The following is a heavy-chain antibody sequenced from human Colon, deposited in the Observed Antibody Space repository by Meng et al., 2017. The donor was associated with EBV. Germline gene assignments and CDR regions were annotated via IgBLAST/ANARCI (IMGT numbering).Heavy chain of an antibody. CDR2: ISYDGSNK. D-gene: IGHD5-18*01. Sequence: QVQLVESXXGVVQSGXALRLSCAASEFTFSSYAMHWVRQAPGKGLEWVAIISYDGSNKYYADSVKGRFTISRDNSKNTLYLEMNSLRAEDTAVYYCARGQLWLDYWGPGTLVTVSS. V-gene: IGHV3-30-3*01. CDR3: ARGQLWLDY. J-gene: IGHJ4*02. CDR1: EFTFSSYA.